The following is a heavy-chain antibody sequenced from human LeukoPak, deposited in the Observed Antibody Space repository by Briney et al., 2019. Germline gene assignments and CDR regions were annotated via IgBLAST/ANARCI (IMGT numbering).Heavy chain of an antibody. D-gene: IGHD2-8*01. Sequence: GGSLRLSCAASGFTFSSYSMSWVRQAPGKGLEWVANIKQDRSEKYYVDSVKGRFTISRDNAKNSLYLQMNSLRAEDTAVYYCARDNSGVHAIPEGRYYYYMDVWGKGTTVTVSS. CDR2: IKQDRSEK. J-gene: IGHJ6*03. CDR1: GFTFSSYS. V-gene: IGHV3-7*01. CDR3: ARDNSGVHAIPEGRYYYYMDV.